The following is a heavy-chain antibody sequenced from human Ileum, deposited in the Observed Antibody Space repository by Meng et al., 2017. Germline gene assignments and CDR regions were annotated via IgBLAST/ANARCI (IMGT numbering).Heavy chain of an antibody. Sequence: QVQLLQSGAEVKKPGASVKVSCNASGYTFTGYYMHWVRQAPGQGLEWMGRINPNSGGTNYAQKFQGRVTMTRDTSISTAYMELSRLRSDDTAVYYCARDLGGYYDSSGYYAGYYFDYWGQGTLVTVSS. CDR1: GYTFTGYY. V-gene: IGHV1-2*06. CDR2: INPNSGGT. CDR3: ARDLGGYYDSSGYYAGYYFDY. D-gene: IGHD3-22*01. J-gene: IGHJ4*02.